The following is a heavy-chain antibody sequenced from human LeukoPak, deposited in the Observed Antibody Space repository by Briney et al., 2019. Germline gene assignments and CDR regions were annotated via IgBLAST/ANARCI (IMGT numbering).Heavy chain of an antibody. CDR1: GYHSTGYH. D-gene: IGHD5/OR15-5a*01. CDR2: ISTDSGDT. Sequence: ASVKVSCTASGYHSTGYHVHWVRQAPGQGLEWMGRISTDSGDTNIAQKFQGRVTMTRDTSINTAYMELSRLTSDDTAVYYSAGLGSTVEGRIDPWGQGTPVTVSS. V-gene: IGHV1-2*02. J-gene: IGHJ5*02. CDR3: AGLGSTVEGRIDP.